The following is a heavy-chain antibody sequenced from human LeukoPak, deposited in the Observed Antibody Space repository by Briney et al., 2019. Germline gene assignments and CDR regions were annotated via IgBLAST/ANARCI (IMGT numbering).Heavy chain of an antibody. Sequence: QPGGSLRLSCAASGLTFSSYWMHWVRQVPGKGLVWVSRINSDASSTNYADSVKGRFTISRDNAKNTLYLQMNSLRAEDTAVYYCTRVRGYDFDFWGQGTLVTVSS. CDR1: GLTFSSYW. CDR3: TRVRGYDFDF. V-gene: IGHV3-74*01. D-gene: IGHD5-12*01. CDR2: INSDASST. J-gene: IGHJ4*02.